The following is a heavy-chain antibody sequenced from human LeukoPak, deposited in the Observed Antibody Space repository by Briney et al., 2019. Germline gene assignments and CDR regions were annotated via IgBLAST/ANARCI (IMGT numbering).Heavy chain of an antibody. Sequence: ASVKVSCRGSGYTFTSYEINWVRQATGQGLEWMGWLNPNSGKKGNAQKFQGRVTMTRNTSISTAYMELSSLRSEDTAVYYCARAGLQQWLATTWGQGTLVTVSS. CDR1: GYTFTSYE. D-gene: IGHD6-19*01. CDR3: ARAGLQQWLATT. CDR2: LNPNSGKK. V-gene: IGHV1-8*01. J-gene: IGHJ5*02.